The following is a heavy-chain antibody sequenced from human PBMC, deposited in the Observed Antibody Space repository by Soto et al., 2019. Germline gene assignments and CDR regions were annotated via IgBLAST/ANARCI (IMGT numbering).Heavy chain of an antibody. J-gene: IGHJ4*02. CDR2: SSATGAGT. Sequence: EVQLLESGGGLVQPGGSLRLSCAASGFTLSSYGMTWVRQAPGKGLEWVSFSSATGAGTYYADSVKGRFTISRDNSKNTLYLQMTSPGADDTAVYYCAKDRRAGGNYGLYSDFWGQGALVIVSS. D-gene: IGHD1-7*01. CDR3: AKDRRAGGNYGLYSDF. V-gene: IGHV3-23*01. CDR1: GFTLSSYG.